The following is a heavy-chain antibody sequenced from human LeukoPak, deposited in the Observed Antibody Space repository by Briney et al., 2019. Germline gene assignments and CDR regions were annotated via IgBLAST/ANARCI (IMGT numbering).Heavy chain of an antibody. J-gene: IGHJ4*02. CDR3: ARALFDWLPFDY. CDR2: INHSGST. V-gene: IGHV4-39*07. Sequence: SETLSLTCTVSGGSINTPNYYWGWIRQPPGKGLEWIGEINHSGSTNYNPSLKSRVTISVDTSKNQFSLKLSSVTAADTAVYYCARALFDWLPFDYWGQGTLVTVSS. CDR1: GGSINTPNYY. D-gene: IGHD3-9*01.